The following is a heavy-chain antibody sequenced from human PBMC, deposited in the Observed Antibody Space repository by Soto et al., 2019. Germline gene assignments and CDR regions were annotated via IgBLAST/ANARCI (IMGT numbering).Heavy chain of an antibody. D-gene: IGHD3-9*01. CDR1: GFTLSTYS. Sequence: GGSLRLSCAASGFTLSTYSVNWVRQAPGKGLEWISYIRSSSTTIFYADSVKGRFTISADIAKNTLYLQMNSLRAEDTAVYYCAVTYYDILTGQIEYFQHWGQGTLVTVSS. CDR3: AVTYYDILTGQIEYFQH. J-gene: IGHJ1*01. V-gene: IGHV3-48*01. CDR2: IRSSSTTI.